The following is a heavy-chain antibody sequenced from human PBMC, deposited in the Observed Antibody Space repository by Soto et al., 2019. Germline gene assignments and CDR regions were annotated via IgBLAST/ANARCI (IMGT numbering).Heavy chain of an antibody. Sequence: QVQLVESGGGVVQPGRSLRLSCAASGFTFSSYGMHWVRQAPGKGLEWVAVIWYDGSNKYYADSVKGRFTISRDNSKNTLYLQMNSLRAEDTAVYYCAGSGYYTSYYYGMDVWGQGTTVTVSS. D-gene: IGHD3-3*01. CDR1: GFTFSSYG. CDR2: IWYDGSNK. CDR3: AGSGYYTSYYYGMDV. V-gene: IGHV3-33*01. J-gene: IGHJ6*02.